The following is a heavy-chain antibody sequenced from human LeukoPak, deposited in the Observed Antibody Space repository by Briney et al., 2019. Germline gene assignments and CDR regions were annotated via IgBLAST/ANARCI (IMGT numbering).Heavy chain of an antibody. J-gene: IGHJ4*02. Sequence: PGRSLRLSCAASGFTFSSYGMHWVRQAPGKGLEWVAVISYDGSNKYYADSVKGRFTISRDNSKNTLYLQMNSLRAEDTAVYYCAREGTITAYNFDYWGQGTLVTVSS. D-gene: IGHD5-12*01. CDR1: GFTFSSYG. CDR2: ISYDGSNK. V-gene: IGHV3-30*03. CDR3: AREGTITAYNFDY.